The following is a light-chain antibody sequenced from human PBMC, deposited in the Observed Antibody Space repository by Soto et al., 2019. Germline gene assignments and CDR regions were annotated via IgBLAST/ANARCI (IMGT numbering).Light chain of an antibody. J-gene: IGKJ1*01. CDR2: GAS. V-gene: IGKV3-15*01. CDR1: QSVSNN. Sequence: EIVMTQSPATLSVSPGERDTLSCRASQSVSNNLAWYQQKPGQAPRLLIYGASTRATGIAARFSGSGSGTEFTLTISSLQSEDFAVYYCQHYNNWPPWTFGQGTKVEIK. CDR3: QHYNNWPPWT.